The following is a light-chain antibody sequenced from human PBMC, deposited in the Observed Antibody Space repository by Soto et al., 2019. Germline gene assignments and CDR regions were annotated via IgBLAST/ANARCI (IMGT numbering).Light chain of an antibody. CDR2: EVD. J-gene: IGLJ1*01. CDR3: SSYTSSNTLV. V-gene: IGLV2-14*01. CDR1: SSDVGGFHY. Sequence: QSVLTQPASVSGSPGQSITISCTGTSSDVGGFHYVSWYQQHPGKAPKFLIYEVDNRASGVSDRFSGSKSGNTASLTISGLQAEDEADYYCSSYTSSNTLVFGTGTKLTVL.